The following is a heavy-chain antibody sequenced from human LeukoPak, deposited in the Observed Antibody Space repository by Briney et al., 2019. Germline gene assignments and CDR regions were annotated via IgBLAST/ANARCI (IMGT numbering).Heavy chain of an antibody. J-gene: IGHJ4*02. Sequence: PSETLSLTCTVSGGSISGHYWGWIRQPPGKGLEWIGYIYYTGDTNYIPSLESRVTISVDTSKNQFSLKLGSVTAADTALYYCVRVVTGSVDYWGQGALVTVSS. CDR3: VRVVTGSVDY. D-gene: IGHD3-10*01. CDR1: GGSISGHY. V-gene: IGHV4-59*11. CDR2: IYYTGDT.